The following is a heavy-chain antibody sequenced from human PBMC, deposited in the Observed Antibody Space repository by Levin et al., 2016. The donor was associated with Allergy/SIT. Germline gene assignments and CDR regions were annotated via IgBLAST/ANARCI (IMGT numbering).Heavy chain of an antibody. D-gene: IGHD6-19*01. CDR1: GGSFSGYY. Sequence: SETLSLTCAVYGGSFSGYYWSWIRQPPGKGLEWIGEINHSGSTNYNPSLKSRVTISVDTSKNQFSLKLSSVTAADTAVYYCARGIGAVAGTGLWRNWFDPWGQGTLVTVSS. J-gene: IGHJ5*02. CDR2: INHSGST. V-gene: IGHV4-34*01. CDR3: ARGIGAVAGTGLWRNWFDP.